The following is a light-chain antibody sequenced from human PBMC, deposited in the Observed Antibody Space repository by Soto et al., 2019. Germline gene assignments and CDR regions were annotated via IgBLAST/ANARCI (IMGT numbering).Light chain of an antibody. Sequence: EVVMTQSPATLSVSPGERATLSCRASQSVGSNLAWYQQKPEQAPRLLIYTASTRATVIPAKFRASGSGTEFNFTISSLQSEDFAVYYCQQYNIWPQTFGQGTKVEVK. CDR3: QQYNIWPQT. CDR1: QSVGSN. V-gene: IGKV3-15*01. J-gene: IGKJ1*01. CDR2: TAS.